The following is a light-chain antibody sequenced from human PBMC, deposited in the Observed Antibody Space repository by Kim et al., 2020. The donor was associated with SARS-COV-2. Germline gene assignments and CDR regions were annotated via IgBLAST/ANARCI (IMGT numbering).Light chain of an antibody. CDR1: QSVSNW. V-gene: IGKV1-5*01. CDR3: QQYFTYSST. J-gene: IGKJ4*01. CDR2: EAT. Sequence: DIQMTQSPSTLSASVGDRVTITCRASQSVSNWLAWYQQKPGKAPKLLIFEATTLESGVPSIFSGSGSGTEFTLTISSLQPDDFATYYCQQYFTYSSTFGGGTTV.